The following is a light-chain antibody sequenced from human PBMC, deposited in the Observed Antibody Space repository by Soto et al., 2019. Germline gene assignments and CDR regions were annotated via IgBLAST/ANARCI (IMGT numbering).Light chain of an antibody. Sequence: DIQMTQPPSTLSASVGDRVTITCRASQSISSWLAWYQQKPGKAPKLLIYDASSLESGVPSRFSGSGSGTEFTLTISSLQPDDFATYYCQQYNSYSPKRTFGQGTKVDIK. V-gene: IGKV1-5*01. CDR3: QQYNSYSPKRT. CDR1: QSISSW. J-gene: IGKJ1*01. CDR2: DAS.